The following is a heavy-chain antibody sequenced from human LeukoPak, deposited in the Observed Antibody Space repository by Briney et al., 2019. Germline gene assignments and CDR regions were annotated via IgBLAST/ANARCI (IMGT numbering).Heavy chain of an antibody. Sequence: APVKVSCTASGYTFTAYYIQWVRQAPGQGLEWMGTIRPGDTRTTYAQKFQGRVTMTWDMSTTTGYMELSSLRSEDTAVYYCVREESGGTYDYWGQGTLVTVSS. V-gene: IGHV1-46*01. D-gene: IGHD3-16*01. CDR1: GYTFTAYY. J-gene: IGHJ4*02. CDR2: IRPGDTRT. CDR3: VREESGGTYDY.